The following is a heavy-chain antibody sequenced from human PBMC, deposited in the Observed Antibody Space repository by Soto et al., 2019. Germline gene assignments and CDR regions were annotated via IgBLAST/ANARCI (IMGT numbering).Heavy chain of an antibody. CDR3: VREEQQLEQRMDY. CDR1: GFTFSSYG. D-gene: IGHD6-13*01. CDR2: IWYDGSNK. J-gene: IGHJ4*02. V-gene: IGHV3-33*01. Sequence: QVQLVESGGGVVQPGRSLRLSCAASGFTFSSYGMHWVRQAPGKGLEWVAVIWYDGSNKNYADSVKGRFTISRDNSKNTRYLQMNSLRAEDTAVYFCVREEQQLEQRMDYWGQGTLVTVSS.